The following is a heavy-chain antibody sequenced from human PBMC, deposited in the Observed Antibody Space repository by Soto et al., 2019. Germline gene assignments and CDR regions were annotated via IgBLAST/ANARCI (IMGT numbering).Heavy chain of an antibody. Sequence: TRSVTCPVSGASISIGDYYWRWIRQPPGKGLEWIGYIYYSGSTYYNPSLKSRVTISVDTSKNQFSLKLSSVTAADTAVYYCARDRGRGWFDPWGQGTLVTVYS. J-gene: IGHJ5*02. CDR2: IYYSGST. CDR3: ARDRGRGWFDP. CDR1: GASISIGDYY. V-gene: IGHV4-30-4*01.